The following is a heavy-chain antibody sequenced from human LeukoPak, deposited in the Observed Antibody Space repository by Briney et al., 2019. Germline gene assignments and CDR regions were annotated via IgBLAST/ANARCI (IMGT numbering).Heavy chain of an antibody. CDR3: ARLNYGIGDY. Sequence: SETLSRTCTVSGCSISSSSYYWGWIRQPPGKGLEWIGSINYSGSTYYNPSLKSRVTISVDTSKNQFSLKLSSVTAADTAVYYCARLNYGIGDYWGQGTLVTGSS. J-gene: IGHJ4*02. CDR1: GCSISSSSYY. CDR2: INYSGST. V-gene: IGHV4-39*01. D-gene: IGHD3-10*01.